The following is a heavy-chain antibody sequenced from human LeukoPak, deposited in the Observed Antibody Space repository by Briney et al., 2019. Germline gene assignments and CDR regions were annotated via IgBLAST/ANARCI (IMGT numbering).Heavy chain of an antibody. CDR1: GYTFTGYY. CDR2: TDPNSGGT. CDR3: ARTGVRYSYGFTFLRFDY. Sequence: ASVKVSCKASGYTFTGYYMHWVRQAPGQGLEWMGWTDPNSGGTNYAQKFQGRVTMTRDTSISTAYMELSRLRSDDTAVYYCARTGVRYSYGFTFLRFDYWGQGTLVTLSS. D-gene: IGHD5-18*01. J-gene: IGHJ4*02. V-gene: IGHV1-2*02.